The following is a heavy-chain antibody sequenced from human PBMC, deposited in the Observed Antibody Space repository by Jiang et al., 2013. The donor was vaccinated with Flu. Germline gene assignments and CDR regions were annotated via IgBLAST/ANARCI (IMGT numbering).Heavy chain of an antibody. J-gene: IGHJ4*02. V-gene: IGHV4-59*08. CDR2: IYYSGST. CDR1: GGSISSYY. CDR3: ARLPLVGAIDY. D-gene: IGHD1-26*01. Sequence: PGLVKPSETLSLTCTVSGGSISSYYWSWIRQPPGKGLEWIGYIYYSGSTNYNPSLKSRVTISVDTSKNQFSLKLSSVTAADTAVYYCARLPLVGAIDYWGQGTLVTVSS.